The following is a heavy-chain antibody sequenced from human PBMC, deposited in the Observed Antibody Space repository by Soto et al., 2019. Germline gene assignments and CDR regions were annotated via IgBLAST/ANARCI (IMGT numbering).Heavy chain of an antibody. V-gene: IGHV1-69*12. CDR2: IIPIFCTA. Sequence: QVQLVQSGAEVKKPGSSVKVSCKASGGTFSNYAISWVRQAPGQGLEWMGGIIPIFCTANYDQKFRGRVTIXAAXSRNTAYMELSRLSSEDTAVYYCASDLTVTTAFDPWGQGTLVTVSS. J-gene: IGHJ5*02. D-gene: IGHD4-17*01. CDR3: ASDLTVTTAFDP. CDR1: GGTFSNYA.